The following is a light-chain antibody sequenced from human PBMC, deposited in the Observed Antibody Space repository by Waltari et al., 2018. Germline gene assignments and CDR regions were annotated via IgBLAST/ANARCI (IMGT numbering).Light chain of an antibody. J-gene: IGLJ3*02. CDR2: KIK. CDR1: SGSVSSTSY. CDR3: LLYMGSGIWV. Sequence: QTVVTQEPSLSVSPGGTVTLPCALCSGSVSSTSYASWYQQTPGQAPRTLMYKIKIRSSGVPDRFSGSVLGNKAALTITGAQADYESDYYCLLYMGSGIWVFGGGTKLTVL. V-gene: IGLV8-61*01.